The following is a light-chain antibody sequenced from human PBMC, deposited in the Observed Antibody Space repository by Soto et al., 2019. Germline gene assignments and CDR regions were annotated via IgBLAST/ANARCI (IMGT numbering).Light chain of an antibody. J-gene: IGKJ1*01. Sequence: IVLTQSPGTLSLSPGEGATLSCRASQTVPSNYLAWYQQKPGQAPRLLIYAASSRATAFPARFTGSGSGTDFPLTISRLEPEDCAVYYCQQYGSSPLTFGQGTKVEF. CDR2: AAS. V-gene: IGKV3-20*01. CDR1: QTVPSNY. CDR3: QQYGSSPLT.